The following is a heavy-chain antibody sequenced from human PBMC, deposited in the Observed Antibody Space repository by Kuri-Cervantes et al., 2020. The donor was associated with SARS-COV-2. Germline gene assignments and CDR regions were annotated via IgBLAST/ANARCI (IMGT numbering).Heavy chain of an antibody. Sequence: GESLKISCAASGSTFSNAWMTWVRQAPGKGLEWAGRIKSKNDGGGTDYAAPVKGRFTISRDDSKNILYLQMNSLKTEDTAVYYCARDHQDYPGYYYYMDVWGKGTTVTVSS. J-gene: IGHJ6*03. V-gene: IGHV3-15*01. CDR1: GSTFSNAW. D-gene: IGHD3-16*01. CDR3: ARDHQDYPGYYYYMDV. CDR2: IKSKNDGGGT.